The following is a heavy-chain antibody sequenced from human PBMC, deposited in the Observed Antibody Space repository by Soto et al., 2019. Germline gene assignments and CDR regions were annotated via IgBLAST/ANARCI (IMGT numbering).Heavy chain of an antibody. J-gene: IGHJ6*02. CDR2: VTATGGST. Sequence: EVQLLESGGGFVQPGGSLRLSCAATGFTFSVYAMTWVRQAPGKGLEWVSAVTATGGSTYSADTVKGRFTISRDNSKNTLFLQMNSLRAEDTAVYYCASLGVGDWANYYDYYGMDVWGQGTTVTVSS. CDR1: GFTFSVYA. D-gene: IGHD2-21*02. CDR3: ASLGVGDWANYYDYYGMDV. V-gene: IGHV3-23*01.